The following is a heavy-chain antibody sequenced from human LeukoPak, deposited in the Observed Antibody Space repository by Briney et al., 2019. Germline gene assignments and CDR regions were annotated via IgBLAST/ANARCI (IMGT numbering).Heavy chain of an antibody. D-gene: IGHD3-3*01. CDR1: GFTFSSYW. J-gene: IGHJ6*02. CDR2: IKQDGSEK. Sequence: GGSLRLSCAASGFTFSSYWMSWVRQAPGKGLEWVANIKQDGSEKYYVDSVKGRFTISRDNAKNSLYLQMNSLRAEDTAVYYCAREITIFGVVTRIYYYGMDVWGQGTTVTVSS. V-gene: IGHV3-7*01. CDR3: AREITIFGVVTRIYYYGMDV.